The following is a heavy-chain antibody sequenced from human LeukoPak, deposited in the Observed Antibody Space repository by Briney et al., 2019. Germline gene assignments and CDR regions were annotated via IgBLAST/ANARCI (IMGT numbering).Heavy chain of an antibody. D-gene: IGHD1-26*01. J-gene: IGHJ3*01. Sequence: GESLKISCKVSGYSFTSYCIGWVRQMPGKGLEWMGIIYPGDSGPTYSPSFQGQVTISVDKSISTAYLQWSGLQASDTAMYYCGMSGDRVPLQDDVFDVWGQGTMVTVST. CDR1: GYSFTSYC. CDR3: GMSGDRVPLQDDVFDV. CDR2: IYPGDSGP. V-gene: IGHV5-51*01.